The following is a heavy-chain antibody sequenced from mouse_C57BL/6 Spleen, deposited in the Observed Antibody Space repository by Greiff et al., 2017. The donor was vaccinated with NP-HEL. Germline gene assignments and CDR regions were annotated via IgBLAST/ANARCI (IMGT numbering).Heavy chain of an antibody. Sequence: EVQLQQSGPELVKPGASVKISCKASGYTFPDYYMNWVKQSPGKSLEWIGDINPNNGGTSYNQKFKGKATLTVDKSSSTAYMELRRLTSEDSAVYYCARGAAGGYFDVWGKGTTVTVSS. J-gene: IGHJ1*03. CDR1: GYTFPDYY. V-gene: IGHV1-26*01. D-gene: IGHD3-3*01. CDR2: INPNNGGT. CDR3: ARGAAGGYFDV.